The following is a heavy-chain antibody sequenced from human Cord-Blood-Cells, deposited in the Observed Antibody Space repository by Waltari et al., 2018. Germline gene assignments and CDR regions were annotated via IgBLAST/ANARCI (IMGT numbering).Heavy chain of an antibody. D-gene: IGHD7-27*01. CDR1: GYTLTELS. CDR2: FDPEDGET. CDR3: ATACDLGNDAFDI. V-gene: IGHV1-24*01. J-gene: IGHJ3*02. Sequence: QVQLVQSGAEVKKPGASVKVSCKVSGYTLTELSMHWVRQAPGKGLEWMGGFDPEDGETIYAQKFQGRVTMTEETSTDTAYMELSSLRSEDTAVYYCATACDLGNDAFDIWGQGTMVTVSS.